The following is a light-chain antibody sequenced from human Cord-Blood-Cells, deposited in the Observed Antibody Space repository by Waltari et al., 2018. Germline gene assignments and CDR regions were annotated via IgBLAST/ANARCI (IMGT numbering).Light chain of an antibody. Sequence: EIVITPSPATLSVPPGERATLSCRASQSVSSNLAWYQQKPGQAPRLLLYGASTRATGIPASFSGSGSGTEFTLTISSLQSEDFAVYYCQQYNNWPPLTFGGGTKVEIK. V-gene: IGKV3-15*01. CDR2: GAS. J-gene: IGKJ4*01. CDR1: QSVSSN. CDR3: QQYNNWPPLT.